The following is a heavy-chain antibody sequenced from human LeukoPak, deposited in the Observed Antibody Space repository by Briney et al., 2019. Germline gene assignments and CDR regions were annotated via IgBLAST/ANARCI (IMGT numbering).Heavy chain of an antibody. CDR2: IYDSGNT. Sequence: PSETLTLTCTASGGSITNPYWSWVRQPPGQGLEWLAYIYDSGNTNYNPSLKSRLSISMDTSKNQFSLNLTSVTAADTPVYYCARVGSWYCSCWYSSNNWAKGTLVTVSS. CDR1: GGSITNPY. J-gene: IGHJ4*02. V-gene: IGHV4-59*11. CDR3: ARVGSWYCSCWYSSNN. D-gene: IGHD6-19*01.